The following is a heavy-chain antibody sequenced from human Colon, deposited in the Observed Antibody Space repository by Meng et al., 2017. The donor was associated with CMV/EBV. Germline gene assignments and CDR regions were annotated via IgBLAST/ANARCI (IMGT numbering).Heavy chain of an antibody. CDR3: VSDYCSSTSCPLGY. V-gene: IGHV3-7*01. Sequence: GGSLRLSCAASGFTFSSYWMSWVRQAPGKGLEWVANIKQDGSEKYYVDSVKGRFTISRDNAKNSLYLQMNSLRAKDTAVYYCVSDYCSSTSCPLGYWGQGTLVTVSS. CDR1: GFTFSSYW. CDR2: IKQDGSEK. D-gene: IGHD2-2*01. J-gene: IGHJ4*02.